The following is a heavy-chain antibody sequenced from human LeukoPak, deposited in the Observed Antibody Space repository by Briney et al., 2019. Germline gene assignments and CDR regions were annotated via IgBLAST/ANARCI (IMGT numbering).Heavy chain of an antibody. D-gene: IGHD3-10*01. CDR2: IIPDRGDT. J-gene: IGHJ2*01. V-gene: IGHV1-2*02. CDR3: ASSPEFTWYFDL. Sequence: GASVKVSCKASGYTFTGYLIHWVRQAPGQGLEWMGWIIPDRGDTNYAPKFQGRVTMTRDTSIRTVYVEMSRLRSDDTAVYYCASSPEFTWYFDLWGRGTLVTVSS. CDR1: GYTFTGYL.